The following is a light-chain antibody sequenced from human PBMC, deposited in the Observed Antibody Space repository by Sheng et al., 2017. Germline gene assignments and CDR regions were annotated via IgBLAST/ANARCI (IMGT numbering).Light chain of an antibody. Sequence: EIVMTQSPATLSVSPGERATLSCRASQSVSSSYLAWYQQKPGQAPRLLIYGASTRVTGIPARFSGSGSGTEFTLTITSLQSEDFAVYYCQQYNNWPPYSFGQGTKLEIK. V-gene: IGKV3-15*01. CDR2: GAS. J-gene: IGKJ2*03. CDR3: QQYNNWPPYS. CDR1: QSVSSSY.